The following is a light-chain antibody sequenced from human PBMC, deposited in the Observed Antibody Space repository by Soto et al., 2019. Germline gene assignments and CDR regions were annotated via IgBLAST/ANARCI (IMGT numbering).Light chain of an antibody. V-gene: IGKV3-20*01. J-gene: IGKJ1*01. CDR3: LPYGSSRT. CDR1: LSLSSSY. CDR2: GAS. Sequence: EGVFTKPPSTLRLSPWESAALSWRASLSLSSSYLAWYQQKPGQAPRLLIYGASSRATGIPDRFSGSGSVTDFTLTISRLEPEDFAGYSSLPYGSSRTFGQGTKVDIK.